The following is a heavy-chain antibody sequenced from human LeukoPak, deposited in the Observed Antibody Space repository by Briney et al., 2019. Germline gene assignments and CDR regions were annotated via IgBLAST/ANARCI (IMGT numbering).Heavy chain of an antibody. J-gene: IGHJ4*02. CDR2: ISTSGLMT. D-gene: IGHD1-26*01. CDR1: GFTFTNYA. V-gene: IGHV3-23*01. Sequence: GGSLRLSCAASGFTFTNYAMTWVRQAPGKGLEWVSSISTSGLMTYYADSVKGRFTVSRDNSKNSLYLQMSSLTAGDTAVYYCARDRSIGTYYTFDHWGQGTLVTVSS. CDR3: ARDRSIGTYYTFDH.